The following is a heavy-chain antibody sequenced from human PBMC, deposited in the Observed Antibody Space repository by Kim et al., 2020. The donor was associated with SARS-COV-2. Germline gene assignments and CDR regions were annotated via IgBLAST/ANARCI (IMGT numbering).Heavy chain of an antibody. D-gene: IGHD3-22*01. V-gene: IGHV3-23*01. CDR3: AKGLNYDSSGYYLSSGAVDY. CDR1: GFTFSSYA. Sequence: GGSLRLSCAASGFTFSSYAMSWVRQAPGKGLEWVSAISGSGGSTYYADSVKGRFTISRDNSKNTLYLQMNSLRAEDTAVYYCAKGLNYDSSGYYLSSGAVDYWGQGTLVTVSS. CDR2: ISGSGGST. J-gene: IGHJ4*02.